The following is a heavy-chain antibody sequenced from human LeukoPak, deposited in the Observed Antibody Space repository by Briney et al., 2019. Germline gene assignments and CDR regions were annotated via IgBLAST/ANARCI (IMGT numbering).Heavy chain of an antibody. CDR1: GFTFSSYA. J-gene: IGHJ6*03. D-gene: IGHD5-12*01. CDR2: ISSNGGST. Sequence: GGSLRLSCAASGFTFSSYAMHWVRQAPGKGLEYVSAISSNGGSTYYANSVKGRFTISRDNSKNTLYLQMGSLRAEDMAVYYCAKDVAYYYYYMDVWGKGTTVTVSS. V-gene: IGHV3-64*01. CDR3: AKDVAYYYYYMDV.